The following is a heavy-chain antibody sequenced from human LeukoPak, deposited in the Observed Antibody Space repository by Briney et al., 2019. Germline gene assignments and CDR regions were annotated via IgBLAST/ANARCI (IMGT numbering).Heavy chain of an antibody. CDR1: GGSISSYY. Sequence: SETLSLTCTVSGGSISSYYWSWIRQPPGKGLEWIGYIYYSGSTNYNPSLKSRVTISVDASKNQFSLKLSSVTAADTAVYYCARGHYYDSSGTPPGGHDYWGQGTLVTVSS. J-gene: IGHJ4*02. CDR3: ARGHYYDSSGTPPGGHDY. CDR2: IYYSGST. D-gene: IGHD3-22*01. V-gene: IGHV4-59*12.